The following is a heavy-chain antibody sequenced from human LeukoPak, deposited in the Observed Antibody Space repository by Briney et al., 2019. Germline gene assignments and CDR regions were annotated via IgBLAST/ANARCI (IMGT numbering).Heavy chain of an antibody. CDR1: GFTFSSYG. J-gene: IGHJ4*02. V-gene: IGHV3-33*01. Sequence: GGSLRLSCAASGFTFSSYGMHWVRQAPGKGLEWVAVIWYDGSNKYYADSVKGRFTISRDNSKNKLYLQMNSLRAEDTAVYYCARDSVVVPAAIGSSGWPVGDYWGQGTLVTVSS. CDR3: ARDSVVVPAAIGSSGWPVGDY. D-gene: IGHD2-2*02. CDR2: IWYDGSNK.